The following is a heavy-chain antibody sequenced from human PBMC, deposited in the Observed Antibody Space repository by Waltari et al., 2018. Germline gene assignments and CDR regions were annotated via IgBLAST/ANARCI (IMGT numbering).Heavy chain of an antibody. D-gene: IGHD2-2*01. Sequence: PGQGRGLMGVYIPIFGTSNYAQRFQGRVTITADESTSTAYMALSSLRSEDTAVYYCGSDRYGSSASCYYKYGMDVWGQGTTVTVSS. V-gene: IGHV1-69*01. CDR3: GSDRYGSSASCYYKYGMDV. CDR2: YIPIFGTS. J-gene: IGHJ6*02.